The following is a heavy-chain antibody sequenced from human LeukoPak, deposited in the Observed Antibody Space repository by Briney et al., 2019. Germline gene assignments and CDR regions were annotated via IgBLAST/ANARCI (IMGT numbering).Heavy chain of an antibody. J-gene: IGHJ4*02. V-gene: IGHV4-59*01. CDR1: GGSIYSYY. CDR3: ARWYCTSGTCYYLYH. CDR2: IYYTGNT. Sequence: PSETLSLTCTVSGGSIYSYYWAWIRQPPGRGLEYIGHIYYTGNTDYNPSLKSRVTISVDTSKNQFSLKLNSVTAADTALYYCARWYCTSGTCYYLYHWGQGTLVTVSS. D-gene: IGHD2-2*01.